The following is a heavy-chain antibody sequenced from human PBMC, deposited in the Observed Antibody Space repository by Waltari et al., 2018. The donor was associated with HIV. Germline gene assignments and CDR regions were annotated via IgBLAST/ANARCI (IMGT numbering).Heavy chain of an antibody. V-gene: IGHV1-2*02. CDR1: GYTFTGYY. D-gene: IGHD4-17*01. CDR2: INPNSGGT. CDR3: ARVGPRDYGGNSNYGMDV. Sequence: QLVQSGAEVKKPGASVKVSCKASGYTFTGYYMHWVRQAPGQGLEWMGWINPNSGGTNYAQKFQGRVTMTRDTSISTAYMELSRLRSDDTAVYYCARVGPRDYGGNSNYGMDVWGQGTTVTVSS. J-gene: IGHJ6*02.